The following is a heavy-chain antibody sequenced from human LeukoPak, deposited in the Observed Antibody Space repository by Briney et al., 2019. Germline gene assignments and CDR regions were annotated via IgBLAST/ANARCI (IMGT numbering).Heavy chain of an antibody. V-gene: IGHV4-34*01. J-gene: IGHJ3*02. Sequence: SETLSLTCAVYGGSFSGYYWSWIRQPPGKGLEWIGEINHSGSTNYNPSLKSRVTMSVDTSKNQFSLKLSSVTAADTAVYYCARWADKSSSSSRVAFDIWGQGTMVTVSS. D-gene: IGHD6-6*01. CDR3: ARWADKSSSSSRVAFDI. CDR2: INHSGST. CDR1: GGSFSGYY.